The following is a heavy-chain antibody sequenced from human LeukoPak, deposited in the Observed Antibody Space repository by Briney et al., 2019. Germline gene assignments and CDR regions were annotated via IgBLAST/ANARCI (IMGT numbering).Heavy chain of an antibody. Sequence: GGSLRLSCAASGFTLSSYAMSWVRQAPGKGLEWVSAISDSGNTYHADSVKGRFTISRDNSKNTLYVQMNSLRAEDTAVYYCAKFPSRVPSPEFDYWGQGTLVTVSS. D-gene: IGHD3-10*01. J-gene: IGHJ4*02. V-gene: IGHV3-23*01. CDR1: GFTLSSYA. CDR3: AKFPSRVPSPEFDY. CDR2: ISDSGNT.